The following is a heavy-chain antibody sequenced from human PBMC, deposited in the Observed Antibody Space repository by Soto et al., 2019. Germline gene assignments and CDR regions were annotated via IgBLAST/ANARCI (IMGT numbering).Heavy chain of an antibody. D-gene: IGHD2-2*01. V-gene: IGHV1-2*04. CDR2: INPNSGGT. Sequence: ASVKVSCKASGYTFTGYYMHWVRQAPGQGLEWMGWINPNSGGTNYAQKFQGCVTMTRDTSISTAYMELSRLRSDDTAVYYCAREVTGGGPAAGRYYYYRMDGWGQGTKVTV. CDR3: AREVTGGGPAAGRYYYYRMDG. CDR1: GYTFTGYY. J-gene: IGHJ6*02.